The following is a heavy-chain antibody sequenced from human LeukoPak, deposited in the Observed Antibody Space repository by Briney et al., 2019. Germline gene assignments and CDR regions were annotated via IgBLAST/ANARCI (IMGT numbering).Heavy chain of an antibody. J-gene: IGHJ4*02. D-gene: IGHD6-13*01. CDR2: ISGSGGST. CDR1: GFTFSSYA. CDR3: AISPAAGPFPPNY. V-gene: IGHV3-23*01. Sequence: GGSLRLSCAASGFTFSSYAMSWVRQAPGKGLEWVSAISGSGGSTYYADSVKGRFTISRDNSKNTLYLQMNSLRDEDTAVYYCAISPAAGPFPPNYWGQGTLVTVSS.